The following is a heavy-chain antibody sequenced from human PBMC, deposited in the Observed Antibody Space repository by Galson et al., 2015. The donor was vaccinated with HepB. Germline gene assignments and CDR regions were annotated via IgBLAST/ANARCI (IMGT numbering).Heavy chain of an antibody. Sequence: SGCTFTSYSISWVRQAPGQGPEWMAWISAYNGHTNYAQKFQGRVTVTTDTSTSTVYMELRSLRADDTAVYYCGRGGYGGYALDYWGQGTLVTVSS. CDR1: GCTFTSYS. CDR2: ISAYNGHT. V-gene: IGHV1-18*04. J-gene: IGHJ4*02. D-gene: IGHD5-12*01. CDR3: GRGGYGGYALDY.